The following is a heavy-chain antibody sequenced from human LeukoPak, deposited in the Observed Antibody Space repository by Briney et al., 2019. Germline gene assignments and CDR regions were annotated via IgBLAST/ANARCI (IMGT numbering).Heavy chain of an antibody. CDR3: ARNILGAPVGWDL. CDR1: GDYIASYY. J-gene: IGHJ5*02. D-gene: IGHD3-9*01. Sequence: SGALDLTCTVSGDYIASYYWSWIRQPPGKGLEWTGYVYYNGNTNYNPSLQSRLTISIDMSNNRFPLQLSSLTAADTAVYFCARNILGAPVGWDLWGEGTLVTVSS. CDR2: VYYNGNT. V-gene: IGHV4-59*01.